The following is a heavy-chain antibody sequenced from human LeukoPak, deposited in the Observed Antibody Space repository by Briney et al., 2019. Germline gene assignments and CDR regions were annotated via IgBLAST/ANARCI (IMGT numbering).Heavy chain of an antibody. J-gene: IGHJ6*03. D-gene: IGHD3-22*01. Sequence: SETLSLTCTVSGGSISSYYWSWIRQPPGKGLEWIGSIYYSGSTYYNPSLKSRVTISVDTSKNQFSLKLSSVTAADTAVYYCARSGDYYDSSGLYYYYMDVWGKGTTVTVSS. CDR2: IYYSGST. CDR1: GGSISSYY. V-gene: IGHV4-59*12. CDR3: ARSGDYYDSSGLYYYYMDV.